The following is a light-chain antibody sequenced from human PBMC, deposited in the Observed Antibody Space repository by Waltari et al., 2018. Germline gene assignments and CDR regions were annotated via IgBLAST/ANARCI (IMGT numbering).Light chain of an antibody. CDR3: HQRSDWGT. CDR2: DTA. V-gene: IGKV3-11*01. Sequence: EIVLTQSPATLSLSPGERTTLSCRASQSISNYLAWYQQKRGQAPRFPLYDTANRATDIPARFSGSGSGTEFTLTISSLEPEDVAVYYCHQRSDWGTFGGGTKVEI. CDR1: QSISNY. J-gene: IGKJ4*01.